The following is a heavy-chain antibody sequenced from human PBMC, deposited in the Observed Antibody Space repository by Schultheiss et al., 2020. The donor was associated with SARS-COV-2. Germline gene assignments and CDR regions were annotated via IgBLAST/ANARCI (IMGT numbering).Heavy chain of an antibody. CDR3: ARVKRKYYDSSGYPYDAFDI. CDR1: GYSISSGYY. J-gene: IGHJ3*02. V-gene: IGHV4-38-2*01. D-gene: IGHD3-22*01. CDR2: IYYSGST. Sequence: SETLSLTCAVSGYSISSGYYWSWIRQPPGKGLEWIGYIYYSGSTNYNPSLKSRVTISVDTSKNQFSLKLSSVTAADTAVYYCARVKRKYYDSSGYPYDAFDIWGQGTMVTVSS.